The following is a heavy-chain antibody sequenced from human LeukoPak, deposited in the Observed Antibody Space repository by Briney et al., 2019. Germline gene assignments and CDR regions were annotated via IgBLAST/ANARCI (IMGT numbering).Heavy chain of an antibody. CDR1: GFIFSSYS. CDR2: ISGSGGIT. J-gene: IGHJ4*02. V-gene: IGHV3-23*01. CDR3: AKGPIYCSSTSCPPDY. D-gene: IGHD2-2*01. Sequence: PGGSLRLSCAASGFIFSSYSMNWVRQPPGKGLEWVSGISGSGGITYYADSVKGRFTISRDNSKNTLYLQMNSLRAEDTAVYYCAKGPIYCSSTSCPPDYWGQGTLVTVSS.